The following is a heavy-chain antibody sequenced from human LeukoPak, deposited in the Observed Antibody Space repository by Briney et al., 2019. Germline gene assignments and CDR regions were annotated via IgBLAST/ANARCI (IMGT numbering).Heavy chain of an antibody. CDR1: GFTFSSYW. Sequence: AGGSLRLSCAASGFTFSSYWMQWVRQAPGKGLEWVANIKQDGSEKYYADSVKGRFIISRDNAKNALYLQISSLRAEDTAIYYCARRYFDYWGQGTLVTVSS. V-gene: IGHV3-7*03. J-gene: IGHJ4*02. CDR2: IKQDGSEK. CDR3: ARRYFDY.